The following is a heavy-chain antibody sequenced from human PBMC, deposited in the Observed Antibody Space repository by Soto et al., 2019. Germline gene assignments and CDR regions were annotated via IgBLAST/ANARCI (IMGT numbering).Heavy chain of an antibody. V-gene: IGHV3-23*01. Sequence: GGSLRLSCAASGLTFRSYAMSWVRQAPGKGLEWVSAISGSGGSTYYADSVKGRFTISRDNSKKTLYLQMNSLRAEDTAVYYCAKDPRVVGVAATDALDIWGQGTMVTVSS. CDR1: GLTFRSYA. D-gene: IGHD2-15*01. J-gene: IGHJ3*02. CDR2: ISGSGGST. CDR3: AKDPRVVGVAATDALDI.